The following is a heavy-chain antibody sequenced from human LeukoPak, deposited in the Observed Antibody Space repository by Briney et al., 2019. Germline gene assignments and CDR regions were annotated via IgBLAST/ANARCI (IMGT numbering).Heavy chain of an antibody. J-gene: IGHJ4*02. CDR1: GFTFSSYA. CDR3: AKDLSRYSSSWTLFDS. D-gene: IGHD6-13*01. V-gene: IGHV3-23*01. Sequence: GGSLRLSCAASGFTFSSYAMSWVRQAPGKGLEWVSVISAGGGSTYYADSVKGRFTISRDNSKNTLYLQMNSLRAEDTAIYYCAKDLSRYSSSWTLFDSWGQGNLVTVSS. CDR2: ISAGGGST.